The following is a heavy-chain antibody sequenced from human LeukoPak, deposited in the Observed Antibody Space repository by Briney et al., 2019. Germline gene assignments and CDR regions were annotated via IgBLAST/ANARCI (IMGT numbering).Heavy chain of an antibody. J-gene: IGHJ4*02. CDR1: GFTFSSYA. D-gene: IGHD3-22*01. V-gene: IGHV3-23*01. CDR2: ISGSGGST. CDR3: AKDSISYDYYDSSGYYYFDY. Sequence: GGSLRLSCAASGFTFSSYAMSWVRQAPGKGLEWVSAISGSGGSTYYADSVKGRFTISRDNSKNTLYLQMNSLRAEDTAVYYCAKDSISYDYYDSSGYYYFDYWGQGTLVTVSS.